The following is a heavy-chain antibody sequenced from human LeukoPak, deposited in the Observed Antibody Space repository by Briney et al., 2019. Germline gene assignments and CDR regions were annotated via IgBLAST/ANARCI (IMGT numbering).Heavy chain of an antibody. CDR2: ISGSGGST. CDR1: GFTFSSYA. CDR3: ARDLLGYCSSTSCLRRYYYGMDV. Sequence: QAGGSLRLSCAASGFTFSSYAMSWVRQAPGKGLECVSAISGSGGSTYYADSVKGRFTISRDNSKNTLYLQMNSLRAEDTAVYYCARDLLGYCSSTSCLRRYYYGMDVWGQGTTVTVSS. J-gene: IGHJ6*02. D-gene: IGHD2-2*01. V-gene: IGHV3-23*01.